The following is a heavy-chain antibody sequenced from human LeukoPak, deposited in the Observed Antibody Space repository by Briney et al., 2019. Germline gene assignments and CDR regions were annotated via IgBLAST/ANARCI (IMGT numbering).Heavy chain of an antibody. J-gene: IGHJ2*01. Sequence: SETLSLTCAVSGYSISSGYYWGWIRQPPGKGLGWIGSIYHSGSTYYNPSLKSRVTISVDTSKNQFSLKLSSVTAADTAVYYCARPVTVVTPDWYFDLWGRGTLVTVSS. V-gene: IGHV4-38-2*01. CDR2: IYHSGST. CDR3: ARPVTVVTPDWYFDL. D-gene: IGHD4-23*01. CDR1: GYSISSGYY.